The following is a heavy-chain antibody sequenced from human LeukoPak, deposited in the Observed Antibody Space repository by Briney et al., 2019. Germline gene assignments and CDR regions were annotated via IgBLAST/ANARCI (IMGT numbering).Heavy chain of an antibody. D-gene: IGHD6-13*01. J-gene: IGHJ4*02. Sequence: SGTLSLTCAVSGGSISSSYWWSWVRQPPGKGLEWIGEVYHSGSTNYNPSLKSRVTISVDTSKNQFSLKLSSVTAADTAVYYCARGIAAAGLFDYWGQGTLVTVSS. CDR3: ARGIAAAGLFDY. V-gene: IGHV4-4*02. CDR2: VYHSGST. CDR1: GGSISSSYW.